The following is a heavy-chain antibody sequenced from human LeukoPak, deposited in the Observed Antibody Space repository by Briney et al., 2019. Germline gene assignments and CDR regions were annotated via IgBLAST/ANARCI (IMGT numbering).Heavy chain of an antibody. J-gene: IGHJ4*02. CDR3: APTGTTGFGYFDY. CDR1: GFTFSTYG. CDR2: IQYDGGNE. V-gene: IGHV3-30*02. Sequence: PGGSLRLSCAASGFTFSTYGMHWVRQAPGKGLEWVAFIQYDGGNEYYADSVKDRFTISRDNSKNTLYLQMNSLRAEDTAVYYCAPTGTTGFGYFDYWGQGTLVTVS. D-gene: IGHD1-1*01.